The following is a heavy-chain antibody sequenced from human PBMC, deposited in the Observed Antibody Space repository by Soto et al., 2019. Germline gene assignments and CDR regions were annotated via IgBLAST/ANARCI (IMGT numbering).Heavy chain of an antibody. CDR1: GDTFSSYT. CDR3: ARDLGRYDSRGKRVY. Sequence: QVQLVQSGAEVKKPGSSVKVSCKTSGDTFSSYTITWVRQAPGQGLEWMGRIIASVGLAKYAQKFQDRVTITADTSRTTVYMELSSLRSEDTAVYYCARDLGRYDSRGKRVYWGQGTLVTVSS. J-gene: IGHJ4*02. CDR2: IIASVGLA. D-gene: IGHD3-22*01. V-gene: IGHV1-69*08.